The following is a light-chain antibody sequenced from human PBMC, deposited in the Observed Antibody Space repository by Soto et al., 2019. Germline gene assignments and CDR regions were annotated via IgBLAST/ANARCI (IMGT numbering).Light chain of an antibody. Sequence: EIVLTQSPGTLSLSPGERATLSCRASQSVSSSYLAWYQQKPGQAPRLLIYGASSRATGIPVRFSGSGSGTESTLTTSRLQSEDFAVYYCQLENSWPLTFGRGPKVDI. CDR3: QLENSWPLT. V-gene: IGKV3-20*01. J-gene: IGKJ4*01. CDR1: QSVSSSY. CDR2: GAS.